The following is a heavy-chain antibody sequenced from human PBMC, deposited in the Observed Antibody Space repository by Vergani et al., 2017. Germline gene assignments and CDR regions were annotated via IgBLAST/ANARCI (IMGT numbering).Heavy chain of an antibody. CDR2: IYSGGST. D-gene: IGHD3-22*01. CDR3: ARSFYDSSGYNY. J-gene: IGHJ4*02. Sequence: EVQLLESGGGLVQPGGSLRLSCAASGFTVSSNYMSWVRQAPGKGLEWVSVIYSGGSTYYADSVKGRFTISRDNSKNTLYLQMNSLRAEDTAVYYCARSFYDSSGYNYWGQGTLVTVSS. CDR1: GFTVSSNY. V-gene: IGHV3-53*01.